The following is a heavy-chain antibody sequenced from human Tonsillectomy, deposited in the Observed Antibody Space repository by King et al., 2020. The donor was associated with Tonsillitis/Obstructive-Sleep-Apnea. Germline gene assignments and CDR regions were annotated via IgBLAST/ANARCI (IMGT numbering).Heavy chain of an antibody. CDR3: ARDSMSHYYDSSGYYTFNY. V-gene: IGHV1-18*01. D-gene: IGHD3-22*01. J-gene: IGHJ4*02. Sequence: VQLVESGAEVKKPGASVKVSCKASGYTFTSYGISWVRQAPGQGLEWMAWISDHNGHTNYAQNLQGRVTMTTDTSTSTAYMELRSLRSDDTAVYYCARDSMSHYYDSSGYYTFNYWGQGTLVTVSS. CDR1: GYTFTSYG. CDR2: ISDHNGHT.